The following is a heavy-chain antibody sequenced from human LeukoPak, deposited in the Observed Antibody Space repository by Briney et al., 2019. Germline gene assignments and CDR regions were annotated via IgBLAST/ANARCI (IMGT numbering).Heavy chain of an antibody. CDR3: ARVFGPGLDEYFHL. J-gene: IGHJ1*01. CDR1: GVTLSGAW. Sequence: GGTLRLSCAASGVTLSGAWIHWVRQVPGKGLFWVSRINPDVTDIRYADSVKGRFTISRDDDKNTLFLHMNSLRVQDTPVYYCARVFGPGLDEYFHLWGQGTLVTVSS. V-gene: IGHV3-74*01. CDR2: INPDVTDI. D-gene: IGHD3-10*01.